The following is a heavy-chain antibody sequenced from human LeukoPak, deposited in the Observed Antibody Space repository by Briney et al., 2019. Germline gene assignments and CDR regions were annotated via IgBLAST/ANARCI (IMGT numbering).Heavy chain of an antibody. CDR1: GGSIISYY. Sequence: PSETLSLTCTVSGGSIISYYWSWIRQPPGKGLEWIGYIYYSGSTNYNPSLKSRVTISVDTSKNQFSPKLSSVTAADTAVYYCASLDDSSGYYLDYWGQGTLVTVSS. J-gene: IGHJ4*02. CDR2: IYYSGST. CDR3: ASLDDSSGYYLDY. D-gene: IGHD3-22*01. V-gene: IGHV4-59*01.